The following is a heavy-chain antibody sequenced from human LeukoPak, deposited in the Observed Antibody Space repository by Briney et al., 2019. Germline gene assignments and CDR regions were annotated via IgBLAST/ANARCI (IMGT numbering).Heavy chain of an antibody. J-gene: IGHJ4*02. CDR2: IYYSGST. D-gene: IGHD3-16*02. CDR1: GGSISSYY. Sequence: SETLSLTCTVSGGSISSYYWSWIRQPPGKGLEWIGYIYYSGSTNYNPSLKSRVTISVDTSKNQFSLKLSSVTAADTAVYYCARVGLRLGELSVYWGQGTLVTVSS. V-gene: IGHV4-59*08. CDR3: ARVGLRLGELSVY.